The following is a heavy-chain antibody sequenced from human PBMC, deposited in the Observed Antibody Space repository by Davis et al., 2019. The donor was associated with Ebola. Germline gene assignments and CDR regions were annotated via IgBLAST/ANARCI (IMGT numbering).Heavy chain of an antibody. J-gene: IGHJ4*02. CDR3: ASGPSNYYNNFFDY. Sequence: LSLTCAASGFRFSSYGMHWVRQAPGKGLEWVAGTPNDGSEEHYADSMKGRLTISRDNSKNTLYLQMNRLRAEDTAVYYCASGPSNYYNNFFDYWGQGTLVTVS. CDR1: GFRFSSYG. V-gene: IGHV3-30*03. CDR2: TPNDGSEE. D-gene: IGHD3-10*01.